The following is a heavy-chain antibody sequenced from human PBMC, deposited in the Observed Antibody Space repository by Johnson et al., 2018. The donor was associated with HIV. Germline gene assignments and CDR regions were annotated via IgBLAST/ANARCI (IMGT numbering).Heavy chain of an antibody. CDR2: IYSGGST. CDR1: GFTVSSNY. Sequence: VQLVESGGGLVHPGGSLRLSCAASGFTVSSNYMSWVRQAPGKGLEWVSVIYSGGSTYYADSVKGRFTISRDNSKNTLFLQMNSLRAEDTAVYFCAKAFSTFHDAFDIWGQGTMVTVSS. J-gene: IGHJ3*02. CDR3: AKAFSTFHDAFDI. D-gene: IGHD2/OR15-2a*01. V-gene: IGHV3-66*01.